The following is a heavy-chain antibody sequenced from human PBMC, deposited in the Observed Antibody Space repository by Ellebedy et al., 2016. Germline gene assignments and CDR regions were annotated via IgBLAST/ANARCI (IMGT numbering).Heavy chain of an antibody. CDR2: TYYKSKWYN. CDR1: GDSVSSDNAI. J-gene: IGHJ4*02. Sequence: SQTLSLTCAISGDSVSSDNAIWNWIRQSPSRGLEWLGRTYYKSKWYNDYAVSVKSRITITPDTSKNQLSLQLISVTPDDTAVYYCARLTAVGVFDYWGQGTLVTVSS. D-gene: IGHD1-14*01. V-gene: IGHV6-1*01. CDR3: ARLTAVGVFDY.